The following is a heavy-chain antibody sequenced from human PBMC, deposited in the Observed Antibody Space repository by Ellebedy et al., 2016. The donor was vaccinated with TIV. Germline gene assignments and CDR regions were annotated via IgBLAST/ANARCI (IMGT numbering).Heavy chain of an antibody. J-gene: IGHJ5*02. D-gene: IGHD6-19*01. V-gene: IGHV1-18*01. CDR1: GYTFTSYG. Sequence: ASVKVSCXASGYTFTSYGISWVRQAPGQGLEWMGWISAYNGNTNYAQKLQGRVTMTTDTSTSTAYMELRSLRSDDTAVYYCARVLVLAGTQYNYSDPWGQGTLVTVSS. CDR2: ISAYNGNT. CDR3: ARVLVLAGTQYNYSDP.